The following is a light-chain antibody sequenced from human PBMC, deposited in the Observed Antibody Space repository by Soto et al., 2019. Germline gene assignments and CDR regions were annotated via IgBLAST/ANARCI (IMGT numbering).Light chain of an antibody. CDR3: QQYGRSPLT. V-gene: IGKV3-20*01. Sequence: EIVLPQSPGTPSLSPGERAILSCRASQSLSSDFLAWYQQKPGQAPRLLIYSSSIRATGIPDRFSGSGSGTDFTLTISRLEPADFAVYYCQQYGRSPLTFGGWTKVEIK. CDR1: QSLSSDF. J-gene: IGKJ4*01. CDR2: SSS.